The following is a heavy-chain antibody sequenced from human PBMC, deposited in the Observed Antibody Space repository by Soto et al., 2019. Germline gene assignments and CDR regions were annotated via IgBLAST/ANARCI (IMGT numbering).Heavy chain of an antibody. V-gene: IGHV1-69*01. CDR3: ARDYYDSSGYYDLYYYYYGMDV. CDR2: IIPIFGTA. CDR1: GGTFSSYA. D-gene: IGHD3-22*01. J-gene: IGHJ6*02. Sequence: QVQLVQSGAEVKKPGSSVKVSCKASGGTFSSYAISWVRQAPGQGLEWMGGIIPIFGTANYAQKFQGRVTITADESTSTAYMELSSLRSEDTAVDYCARDYYDSSGYYDLYYYYYGMDVWGQGTTVTVSS.